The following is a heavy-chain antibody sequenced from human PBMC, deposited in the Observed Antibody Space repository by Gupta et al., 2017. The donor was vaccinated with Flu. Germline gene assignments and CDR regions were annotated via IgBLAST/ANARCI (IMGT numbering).Heavy chain of an antibody. CDR1: GGPSGSNN. CDR2: IYTNETT. J-gene: IGHJ5*02. V-gene: IGHV4-4*07. CDR3: ARADSKKGWFDP. D-gene: IGHD3-22*01. Sequence: CSITGGPSGSNNWGWIRQPAGRGLEWIGRIYTNETTNYNPSLKRRVTMSVDTAKNQFSRKLSSVTAADTAVYYCARADSKKGWFDPWGQGTLVTGSS.